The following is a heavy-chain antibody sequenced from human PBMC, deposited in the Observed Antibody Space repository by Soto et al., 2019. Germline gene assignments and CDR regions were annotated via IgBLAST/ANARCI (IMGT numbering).Heavy chain of an antibody. V-gene: IGHV3-23*01. J-gene: IGHJ4*02. D-gene: IGHD5-12*01. Sequence: EVQLLESGRGLVQSGESLRLSCVVSGFTFSTYAMSWVRQAPGKGLEWVSAIVGSGAGTYYADSVKGRFTISRDNSKNTLYLQMNSLRAEDTAVYYCARDGGWGRGYSGYDLDYWGQGTLVTVSS. CDR2: IVGSGAGT. CDR1: GFTFSTYA. CDR3: ARDGGWGRGYSGYDLDY.